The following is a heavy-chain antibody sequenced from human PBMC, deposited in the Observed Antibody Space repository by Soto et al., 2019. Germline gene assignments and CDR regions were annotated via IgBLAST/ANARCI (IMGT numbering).Heavy chain of an antibody. V-gene: IGHV4-34*01. CDR1: GGSFSGYY. D-gene: IGHD1-1*01. Sequence: QVQLQQWGAGLLKPSETLSLTCAVYGGSFSGYYWSWIRQPPGKGLEWIGEINHSGSTNYNPSLKSRVTISVDTSKNQFSLKLSSVTAADTAVYYCARGRRRRLDYWGQGTLFTVSS. CDR3: ARGRRRRLDY. J-gene: IGHJ4*02. CDR2: INHSGST.